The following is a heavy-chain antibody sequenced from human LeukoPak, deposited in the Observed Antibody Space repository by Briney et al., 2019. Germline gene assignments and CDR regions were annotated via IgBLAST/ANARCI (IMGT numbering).Heavy chain of an antibody. CDR3: ARDLDQWLSLYGLHFDY. V-gene: IGHV3-48*03. Sequence: GGSLRLSCAASGFTFSSYEMNWVRQAPGKGLEWVSYISSSGRTKYYADSLKGRFTISRDNAKNSLFLQMNSLRSDDTAVYYCARDLDQWLSLYGLHFDYWGQGTLVTVSS. J-gene: IGHJ4*02. CDR1: GFTFSSYE. D-gene: IGHD6-19*01. CDR2: ISSSGRTK.